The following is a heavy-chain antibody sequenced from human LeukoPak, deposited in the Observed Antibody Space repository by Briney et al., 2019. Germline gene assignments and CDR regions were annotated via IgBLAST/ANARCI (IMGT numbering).Heavy chain of an antibody. CDR3: APTSEAYTSNWSV. CDR2: INPDTNFT. D-gene: IGHD3-16*01. Sequence: ASVKVSCKTSGYRFTDDYIHWVRQAPGQGLEWMGWINPDTNFTNYAPKFRGRVIMTRDTSISTAYMEVRRLTFDDTAIYYCAPTSEAYTSNWSVWGQGTLVTVSP. J-gene: IGHJ4*02. V-gene: IGHV1-2*02. CDR1: GYRFTDDY.